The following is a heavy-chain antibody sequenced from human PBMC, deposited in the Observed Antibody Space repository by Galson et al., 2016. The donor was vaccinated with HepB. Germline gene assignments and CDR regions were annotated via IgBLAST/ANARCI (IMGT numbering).Heavy chain of an antibody. D-gene: IGHD3-3*01. J-gene: IGHJ4*02. Sequence: SVKVSCKASGYTFTSQGISWVRQAPGQGLEWMGWISAYNGKTNFAQKLRGRVTMTTDTSTSTDFMELRSLRSDATAVYFCARDIGDYIFDYWGQGTLVTVSS. CDR2: ISAYNGKT. CDR3: ARDIGDYIFDY. V-gene: IGHV1-18*01. CDR1: GYTFTSQG.